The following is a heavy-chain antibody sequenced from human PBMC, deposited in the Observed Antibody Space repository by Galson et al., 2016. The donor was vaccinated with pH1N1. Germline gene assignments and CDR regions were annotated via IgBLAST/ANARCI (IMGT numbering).Heavy chain of an antibody. V-gene: IGHV1-69*13. CDR2: IIPMFGTT. D-gene: IGHD3-10*01. CDR1: GGPFKTYT. CDR3: AGDVRTYYISWTYAFDI. Sequence: SVKVSCKVSGGPFKTYTVSWVRQAPRQGLEWMARIIPMFGTTKYAQNFQDRVTITADESTGTVYMELNSLTSEDTAVYYCAGDVRTYYISWTYAFDIWGQGTLVIVSS. J-gene: IGHJ3*02.